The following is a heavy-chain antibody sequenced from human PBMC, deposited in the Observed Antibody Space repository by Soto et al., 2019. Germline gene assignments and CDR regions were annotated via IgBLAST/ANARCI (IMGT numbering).Heavy chain of an antibody. D-gene: IGHD1-1*01. J-gene: IGHJ4*02. V-gene: IGHV3-23*01. CDR1: GFTFIDYA. CDR3: AKALSHDSPFDY. CDR2: ISGGGGTT. Sequence: EVQLLESGGGLVQPGGSLRLSCTASGFTFIDYAMSWVRQAPGKRLEWVSLISGGGGTTQYAHSVKGRFTISRDNSKNTVYLQMNSLRVEDTAVYFCAKALSHDSPFDYWGQGTLVTVSS.